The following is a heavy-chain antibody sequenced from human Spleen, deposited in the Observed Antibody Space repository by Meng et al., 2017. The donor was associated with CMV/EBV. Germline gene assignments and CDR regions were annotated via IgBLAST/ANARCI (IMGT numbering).Heavy chain of an antibody. Sequence: ASVKVSCKASGYTLTSYDINWVRQATGQGLEWMGWMNPNSGNTGYAQKFQGRVTMTRNTSINTAYMELSSLTSEDTAVYYCARGRDKYSYGQTPFDYWGQGTLVTVSS. CDR1: GYTLTSYD. J-gene: IGHJ4*02. D-gene: IGHD5-18*01. V-gene: IGHV1-8*01. CDR2: MNPNSGNT. CDR3: ARGRDKYSYGQTPFDY.